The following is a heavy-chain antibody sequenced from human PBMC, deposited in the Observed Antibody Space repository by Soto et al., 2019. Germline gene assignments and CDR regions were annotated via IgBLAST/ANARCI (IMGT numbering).Heavy chain of an antibody. CDR2: ISAYNGNT. CDR1: GGTFTSYG. D-gene: IGHD3-10*01. V-gene: IGHV1-18*01. CDR3: ARLPYGSGSSYYYYYGMDV. Sequence: GASVKVSCKASGGTFTSYGISWVRQAPGQGLEWMGWISAYNGNTNYAQKLQGRVTMTTDTSTSTAYMELRSLRSDDTAVYYCARLPYGSGSSYYYYYGMDVWGQGTTVTVSS. J-gene: IGHJ6*02.